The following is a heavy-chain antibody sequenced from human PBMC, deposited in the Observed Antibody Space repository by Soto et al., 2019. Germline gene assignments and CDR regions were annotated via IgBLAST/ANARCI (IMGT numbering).Heavy chain of an antibody. CDR3: AAYSSSWYYYYYYMDV. V-gene: IGHV4-39*01. J-gene: IGHJ6*03. CDR1: GGSISSSSYY. D-gene: IGHD6-13*01. Sequence: PSETLSLTCTVSGGSISSSSYYWGWIRQPPGKGLEWIGSIYYSGSTYYNPSLKSRVTISVDTSKNQFSLKLSSVTAADTAVYYCAAYSSSWYYYYYYMDVWGKGTTVTVSS. CDR2: IYYSGST.